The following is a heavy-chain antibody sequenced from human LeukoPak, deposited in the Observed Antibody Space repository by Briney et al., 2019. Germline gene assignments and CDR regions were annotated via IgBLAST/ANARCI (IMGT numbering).Heavy chain of an antibody. CDR2: IKQDGSEK. D-gene: IGHD5-24*01. Sequence: GGSLRLPCAASGFTFTCYWMSWVRQAPGKGLEWVANIKQDGSEKYYVDSVKGRFTISRDNAKNSLYLQMNSLRAEDTAIYYCTRVGYIDEGIDYWGQGTLVTVSS. CDR1: GFTFTCYW. CDR3: TRVGYIDEGIDY. V-gene: IGHV3-7*04. J-gene: IGHJ4*02.